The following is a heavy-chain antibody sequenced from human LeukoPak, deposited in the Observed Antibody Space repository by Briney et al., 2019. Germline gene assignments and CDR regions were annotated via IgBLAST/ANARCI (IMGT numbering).Heavy chain of an antibody. D-gene: IGHD3-10*01. Sequence: GRSLRLSCAASGFTFSSYAMSWVRQAPVKGLEWVSAISGSGGSTYYADSVKGRFTISRDNSKNTLYLQMNSLRAEDTAVYYCAKDVSSSWPNYYGMDVWGQGTTVTVSS. V-gene: IGHV3-23*01. J-gene: IGHJ6*02. CDR3: AKDVSSSWPNYYGMDV. CDR2: ISGSGGST. CDR1: GFTFSSYA.